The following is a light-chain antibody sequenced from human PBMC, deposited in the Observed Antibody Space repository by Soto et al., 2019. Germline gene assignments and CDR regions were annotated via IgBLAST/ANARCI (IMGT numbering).Light chain of an antibody. CDR2: KAS. CDR3: QQYGSYLWT. CDR1: QSISTW. V-gene: IGKV1-5*03. J-gene: IGKJ1*01. Sequence: DIQMTQSPATLSLSVGDRVTITCRASQSISTWLAWYQQKPGKAPKVLIYKASSLESGVPSRFSGSGSGTEFTLTISSLEPDDSATYYCQQYGSYLWTFGQGTKVDIK.